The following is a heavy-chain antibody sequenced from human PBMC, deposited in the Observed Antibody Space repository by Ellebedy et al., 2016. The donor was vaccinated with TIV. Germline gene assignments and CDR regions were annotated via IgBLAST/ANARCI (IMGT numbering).Heavy chain of an antibody. CDR3: ASDPYNWNGPFDY. CDR1: GFTFSSSW. Sequence: GESRKISCAASGFTFSSSWVHWVRQVPGKGLVWVARINGDGSNIGYADSVKGRFTISRDNAKSTLYLQMNSLRAEDTAVYYCASDPYNWNGPFDYWGQGTLVTVSS. CDR2: INGDGSNI. D-gene: IGHD1-20*01. J-gene: IGHJ4*02. V-gene: IGHV3-74*01.